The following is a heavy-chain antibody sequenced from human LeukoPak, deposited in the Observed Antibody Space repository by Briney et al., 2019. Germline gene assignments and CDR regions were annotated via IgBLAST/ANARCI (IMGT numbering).Heavy chain of an antibody. CDR3: ARQTLWSAYYFDF. Sequence: ASVKVSCKASGYTFSRYGFSWVRQAPGQGLEWMGWISAYDHNTKYAQNFQGRVTMTTDTSTSTAYMALRSLRSDDTAVYYCARQTLWSAYYFDFWGQGTLVTVSS. CDR2: ISAYDHNT. D-gene: IGHD3-10*02. CDR1: GYTFSRYG. J-gene: IGHJ4*02. V-gene: IGHV1-18*01.